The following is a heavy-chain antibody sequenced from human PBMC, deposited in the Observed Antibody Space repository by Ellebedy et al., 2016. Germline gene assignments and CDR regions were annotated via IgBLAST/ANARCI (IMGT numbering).Heavy chain of an antibody. CDR1: GFTFSTYA. CDR3: SGEWDYYNSYGHSQSGEYFQH. Sequence: GGSLRLSXSASGFTFSTYAMSWVRQAPGKGLEWVATISGSGDSTYYADSVKGRFAISRDNSKNTLHLQMNTLRAEDTAVYYCSGEWDYYNSYGHSQSGEYFQHWGEGTQVTVSS. D-gene: IGHD3-22*01. CDR2: ISGSGDST. J-gene: IGHJ1*01. V-gene: IGHV3-23*01.